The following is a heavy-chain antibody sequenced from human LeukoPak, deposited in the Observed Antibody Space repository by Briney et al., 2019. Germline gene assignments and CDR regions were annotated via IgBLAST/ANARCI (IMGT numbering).Heavy chain of an antibody. CDR2: IWYDGSNK. CDR3: ARDIVLMVYAQMLIYYYYYYMDV. J-gene: IGHJ6*03. Sequence: GGSLRLSCAASGFTFSSYGMHWVRQAPGKGLEWVAVIWYDGSNKYYADSVKGRFTISRDNSKNTLYLQMNSLRAEDTAVYYCARDIVLMVYAQMLIYYYYYYMDVWGKGTTVTVSS. D-gene: IGHD2-8*01. CDR1: GFTFSSYG. V-gene: IGHV3-33*01.